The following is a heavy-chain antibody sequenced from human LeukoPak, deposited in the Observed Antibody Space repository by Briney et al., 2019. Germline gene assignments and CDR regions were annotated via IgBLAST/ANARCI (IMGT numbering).Heavy chain of an antibody. Sequence: SETLSLTCAVSGYSISSGYYWGWIRQPPGKGLEWIGSIHYSGSTSYNPSLKSRVTISVDTSKNQFSLKLSSVTAADTAVYYCARADSYDSSGYSHYFDYWGQGTLVTVSS. J-gene: IGHJ4*02. CDR1: GYSISSGYY. V-gene: IGHV4-38-2*01. CDR3: ARADSYDSSGYSHYFDY. CDR2: IHYSGST. D-gene: IGHD3-22*01.